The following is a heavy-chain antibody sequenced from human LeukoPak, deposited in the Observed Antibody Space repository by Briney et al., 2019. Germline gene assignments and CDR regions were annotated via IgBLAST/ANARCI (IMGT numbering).Heavy chain of an antibody. J-gene: IGHJ4*02. V-gene: IGHV1-69*04. CDR3: ASGEGYTGY. D-gene: IGHD6-13*01. CDR2: IIPIFGIA. Sequence: ASVKVPCKASGGTFSSYAISWVRQAPGQGLEWMGRIIPIFGIANYAQKFQGRVTITADKSTSTAYMELSSLRSEDTAVYYCASGEGYTGYWGQGTLVTVSS. CDR1: GGTFSSYA.